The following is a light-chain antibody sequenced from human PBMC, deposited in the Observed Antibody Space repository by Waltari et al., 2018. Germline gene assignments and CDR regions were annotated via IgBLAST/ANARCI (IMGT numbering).Light chain of an antibody. CDR1: QYISDY. V-gene: IGKV1-39*01. J-gene: IGKJ4*01. CDR2: AAS. CDR3: QQSKNAPLT. Sequence: DIQMTHSPSSLSASVGDRVSIACRASQYISDYLNWNQQKPGTAPTRLISAASSLQSGVPSRFSGSGSGTVFTLTISNLQPEDFATYYCQQSKNAPLTFGGGTRVEI.